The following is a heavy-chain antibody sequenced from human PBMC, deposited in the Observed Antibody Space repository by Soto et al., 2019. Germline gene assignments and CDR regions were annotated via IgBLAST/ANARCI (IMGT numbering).Heavy chain of an antibody. V-gene: IGHV1-24*01. D-gene: IGHD3-3*01. CDR2: FDPEDGET. Sequence: ASVKVSCKVSGYTLTELSMHWVRQAPGKGLEWMGGFDPEDGETIYAQKFQGRVTMTEDTSTDTAYMELSSLRSEDTAAYYCAPPYYDFWSGYPPGQPPGAKHGMEVWGPGTTVPVSS. J-gene: IGHJ6*02. CDR3: APPYYDFWSGYPPGQPPGAKHGMEV. CDR1: GYTLTELS.